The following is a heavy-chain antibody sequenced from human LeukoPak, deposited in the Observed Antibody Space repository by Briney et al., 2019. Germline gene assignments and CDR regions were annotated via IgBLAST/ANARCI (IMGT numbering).Heavy chain of an antibody. J-gene: IGHJ3*02. CDR1: GGTFSSYA. CDR2: IIPIFGTA. V-gene: IGHV1-69*13. D-gene: IGHD2-15*01. CDR3: ARVAATFEAFDI. Sequence: SVKVSCKASGGTFSSYAISWVRQAPGQGLQWMGGIIPIFGTANYAQKFQGRVTITADESTSTAYMELSSLRSEDTAVYYCARVAATFEAFDIWGQGTMVTVSS.